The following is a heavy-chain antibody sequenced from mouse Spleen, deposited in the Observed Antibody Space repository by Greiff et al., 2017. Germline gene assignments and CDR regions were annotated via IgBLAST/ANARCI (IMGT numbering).Heavy chain of an antibody. Sequence: VQLQQSGPELVKPGASVKISCKASGYTFTDYYMNWVKQSHGKSLEWIGDINPNNGGTSYNQKFKGKATLTVDKSSSTAYMELRSLTSEDSAVYYCARGPYYYGSSYGFAYWGQGTLVTVSA. D-gene: IGHD1-1*01. J-gene: IGHJ3*01. CDR2: INPNNGGT. CDR1: GYTFTDYY. V-gene: IGHV1-26*01. CDR3: ARGPYYYGSSYGFAY.